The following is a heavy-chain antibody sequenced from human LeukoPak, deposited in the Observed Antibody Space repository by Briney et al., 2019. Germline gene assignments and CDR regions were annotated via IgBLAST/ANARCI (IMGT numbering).Heavy chain of an antibody. V-gene: IGHV3-15*01. CDR2: IKSKTDGGTT. D-gene: IGHD1-26*01. Sequence: GGSLRLSCAASGFTFSNAWMSWVRQSPGKGLEWVGRIKSKTDGGTTDYAAPVKGRFTISRDDSKNTLYLQMNSLKTEDTAVYYCTTSAEWELLTGIDYWGQGTLVTVSS. CDR3: TTSAEWELLTGIDY. CDR1: GFTFSNAW. J-gene: IGHJ4*02.